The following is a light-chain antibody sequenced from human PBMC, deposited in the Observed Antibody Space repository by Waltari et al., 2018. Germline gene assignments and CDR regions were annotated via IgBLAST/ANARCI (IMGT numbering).Light chain of an antibody. J-gene: IGKJ3*01. Sequence: DIPMTQSPSSLSASVGDRVTIPCRASQGISNWLAWYQQKPGKAPKLLIYRASNLEIGVPSRFSGSGSGTDFTLTISSLQPEDFGTYYCQQHDNAPFTFGPGTKLDI. CDR1: QGISNW. CDR2: RAS. V-gene: IGKV1-33*01. CDR3: QQHDNAPFT.